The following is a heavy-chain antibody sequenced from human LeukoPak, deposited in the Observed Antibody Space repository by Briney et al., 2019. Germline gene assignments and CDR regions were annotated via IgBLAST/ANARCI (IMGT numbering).Heavy chain of an antibody. Sequence: GGSLRLSCAASGFTFSSYAMSWVRQAPGKGLEWVSAISGSGGSTYYADSVKGRFTISRDNSKNTLCLQMNSLRAEDTAVYYCAKGGYYGSGSYLSPNWFDPWGQGTLVTVSS. CDR1: GFTFSSYA. CDR3: AKGGYYGSGSYLSPNWFDP. J-gene: IGHJ5*02. D-gene: IGHD3-10*01. CDR2: ISGSGGST. V-gene: IGHV3-23*01.